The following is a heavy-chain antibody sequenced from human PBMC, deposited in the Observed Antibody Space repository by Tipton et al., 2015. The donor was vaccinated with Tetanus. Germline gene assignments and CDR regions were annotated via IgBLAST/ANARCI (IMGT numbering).Heavy chain of an antibody. CDR3: ARDRGDYIFYGMDV. Sequence: QMQLVQSGAEVKKPGASVKVSCKASGYTFTGYYMYWVRQAPGQGLEWMGWIDPNSGGTVYAQKFQGRVTMTRDTSISTAYMELRSLRSEDTAVYYCARDRGDYIFYGMDVWGPGTTVTVS. J-gene: IGHJ6*02. D-gene: IGHD3-22*01. V-gene: IGHV1-2*02. CDR2: IDPNSGGT. CDR1: GYTFTGYY.